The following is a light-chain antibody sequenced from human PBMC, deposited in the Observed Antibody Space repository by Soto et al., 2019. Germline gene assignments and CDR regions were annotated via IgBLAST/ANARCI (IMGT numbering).Light chain of an antibody. V-gene: IGKV1-9*01. J-gene: IGKJ4*02. CDR2: SAS. CDR3: QQLQNYPLT. Sequence: DIQLTQSPSFLSASVGDRVTITCRASQGVSSSLAWYQQTPGKAPKILIYSASTLQRGVPSRFSGSGSGTEFTLTISSLQPDDVATYYCQQLQNYPLTFGGGTRVDIQ. CDR1: QGVSSS.